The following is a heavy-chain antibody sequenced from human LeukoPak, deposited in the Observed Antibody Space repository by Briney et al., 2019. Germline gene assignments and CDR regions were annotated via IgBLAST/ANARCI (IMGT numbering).Heavy chain of an antibody. CDR2: IRSGGST. J-gene: IGHJ6*03. CDR3: ARDGSYRDYYYYYCMDV. Sequence: SETLSLTCAVSGYSISSGYYWGWIRQPPGKGLEWIGDIRSGGSTYYNPSLKSRVTISVDTSKNQFSLKLSSVTAADTAVYYCARDGSYRDYYYYYCMDVWGKGTTVTVSS. CDR1: GYSISSGYY. D-gene: IGHD3-16*02. V-gene: IGHV4-38-2*02.